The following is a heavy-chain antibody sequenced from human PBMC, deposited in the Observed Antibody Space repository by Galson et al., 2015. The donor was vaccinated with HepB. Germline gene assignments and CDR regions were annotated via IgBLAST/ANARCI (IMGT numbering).Heavy chain of an antibody. Sequence: SVKVSCKASGGTFSSYAISWVRQAPGQGLEWMGRIIPILGIANYAQKFQGRVTITADKSTSTVYMELSSLRSEDTAVYYCARDPFGEICGMDVWGQGTTVTVSS. J-gene: IGHJ6*02. CDR1: GGTFSSYA. D-gene: IGHD3-10*01. CDR2: IIPILGIA. CDR3: ARDPFGEICGMDV. V-gene: IGHV1-69*04.